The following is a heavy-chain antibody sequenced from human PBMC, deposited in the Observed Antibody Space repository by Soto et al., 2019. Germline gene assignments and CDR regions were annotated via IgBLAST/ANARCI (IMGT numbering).Heavy chain of an antibody. CDR2: MSHSGGT. Sequence: QVQLQQWGAGLLKPSETLSLTCAVYGGFVSSGSYYWSWIRQPPGKGLEWIGEMSHSGGTHFNPSLKSRVTISVDTSKNQFSLKMSSVTAAGTALYYCARVERGTATTVVDAFEIWGPGTRVTVSS. V-gene: IGHV4-34*01. D-gene: IGHD1-1*01. J-gene: IGHJ3*02. CDR3: ARVERGTATTVVDAFEI. CDR1: GGFVSSGSYY.